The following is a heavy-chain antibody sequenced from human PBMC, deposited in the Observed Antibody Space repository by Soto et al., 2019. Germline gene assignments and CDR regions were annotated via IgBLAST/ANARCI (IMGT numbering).Heavy chain of an antibody. Sequence: SETLSLTCTFSGCSISSSSYYLGWIRQPPGKGLEWIGYIYYSGSTYYNPSLKSRVTISVDTSKNQFSLKLSSVTAADTAVYYCARVVVDDSSGDNWFDPWGQGTLVTVSS. J-gene: IGHJ5*02. CDR3: ARVVVDDSSGDNWFDP. V-gene: IGHV4-31*03. CDR1: GCSISSSSYY. CDR2: IYYSGST. D-gene: IGHD3-22*01.